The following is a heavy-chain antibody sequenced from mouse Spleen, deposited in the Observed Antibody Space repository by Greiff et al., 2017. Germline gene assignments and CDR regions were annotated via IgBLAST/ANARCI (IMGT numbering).Heavy chain of an antibody. CDR1: GFTFSSYA. Sequence: EVMLVESGGGLVKPGGSLKLSCAASGFTFSSYAMSWVRQTPEKRLEWVATISSGGSYTYYPDSVKGRFTISRDNAKNTLYLQMSSLRSEDTAMYYCARHEDYYGSGDYWGQGTTLTVSS. CDR3: ARHEDYYGSGDY. J-gene: IGHJ2*01. V-gene: IGHV5-9-1*01. CDR2: ISSGGSYT. D-gene: IGHD1-1*01.